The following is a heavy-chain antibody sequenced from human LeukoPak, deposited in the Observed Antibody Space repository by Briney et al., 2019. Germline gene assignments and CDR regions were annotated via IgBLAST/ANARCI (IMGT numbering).Heavy chain of an antibody. CDR1: GFTVSSNE. CDR3: AKESGNYYYYYMDV. CDR2: ISGGST. J-gene: IGHJ6*03. Sequence: GGSLRLSCAASGFTVSSNEMSWVRQAPGKGLEWVSSISGGSTYYADSRKGRFTISRDNSKNTLHLQMNSLRAEDTAVCYCAKESGNYYYYYMDVWGKGTTVTISS. V-gene: IGHV3-38-3*01.